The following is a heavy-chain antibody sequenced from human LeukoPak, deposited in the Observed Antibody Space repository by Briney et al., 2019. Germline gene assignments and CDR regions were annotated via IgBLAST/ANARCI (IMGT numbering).Heavy chain of an antibody. D-gene: IGHD3-3*01. CDR2: INSDGSST. CDR1: GFTSSTYW. CDR3: ARLSNANTRYFDY. V-gene: IGHV3-74*01. Sequence: GGSLRLSCAASGFTSSTYWMYWVRQAPGKGLVWVSGINSDGSSTSYEDSVKGRFTISRDNAKNTLYLQMNSLRAEDTAVYYCARLSNANTRYFDYWGQGTLVTVSS. J-gene: IGHJ4*02.